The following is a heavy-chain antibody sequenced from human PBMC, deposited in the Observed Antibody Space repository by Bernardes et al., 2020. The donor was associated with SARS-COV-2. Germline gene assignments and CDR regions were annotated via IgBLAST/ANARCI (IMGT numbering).Heavy chain of an antibody. CDR2: IYFSGIT. Sequence: SEPLSLTCTVSGGSINRSNYYWGWLRQPPGKGLEWIASIYFSGITYYNPSLKSRVTISVDTSKNQFSLRLKSVTAADTAFYYCARQEREDYQLLPDAFDIWGQGTMVTVSS. V-gene: IGHV4-39*01. CDR3: ARQEREDYQLLPDAFDI. J-gene: IGHJ3*02. D-gene: IGHD2-2*01. CDR1: GGSINRSNYY.